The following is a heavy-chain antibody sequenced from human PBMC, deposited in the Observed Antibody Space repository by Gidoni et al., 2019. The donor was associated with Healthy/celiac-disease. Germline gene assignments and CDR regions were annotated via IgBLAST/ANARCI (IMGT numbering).Heavy chain of an antibody. CDR3: ARGARGQDAFDI. CDR2: IYYSGGT. CDR1: GGSVSSGSYY. V-gene: IGHV4-61*01. J-gene: IGHJ3*02. Sequence: QVQLQESGPGLVKPSETLSLTCTVSGGSVSSGSYYWSWIRQPPGKGLEWIGYIYYSGGTNYNPSLKSRVTISVDTSKNQFSLKLSSVTAADTAVYYCARGARGQDAFDIWGQGTMVTVSS.